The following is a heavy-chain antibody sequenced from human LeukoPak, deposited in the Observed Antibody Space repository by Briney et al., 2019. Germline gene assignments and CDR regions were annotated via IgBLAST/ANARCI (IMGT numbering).Heavy chain of an antibody. CDR1: RYTFTDYY. J-gene: IGHJ6*02. D-gene: IGHD3-16*02. Sequence: GASVKVSCKASRYTFTDYYMHWVRQAPGQGLEWMGWINPNSGGTNYAQKFQGWVTMTRDTSISTAYMELSRLRSDDTAVYYCAREVMITFGGVIAPYYYGMDVWGQGTTVTVSS. CDR2: INPNSGGT. CDR3: AREVMITFGGVIAPYYYGMDV. V-gene: IGHV1-2*04.